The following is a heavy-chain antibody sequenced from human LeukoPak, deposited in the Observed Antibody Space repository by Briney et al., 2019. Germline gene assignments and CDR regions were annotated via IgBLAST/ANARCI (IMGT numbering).Heavy chain of an antibody. Sequence: ASVKVSCKASEYTFTGYYMHWVRQAPGQGLEWMGWINPNSGGTNYAQKFQGRVTMTRDTSISTAYMELSRLRSDDTAVYYCARFKYYYGSGIDYWGQGTLVTVSS. J-gene: IGHJ4*02. CDR3: ARFKYYYGSGIDY. V-gene: IGHV1-2*02. CDR2: INPNSGGT. CDR1: EYTFTGYY. D-gene: IGHD3-10*01.